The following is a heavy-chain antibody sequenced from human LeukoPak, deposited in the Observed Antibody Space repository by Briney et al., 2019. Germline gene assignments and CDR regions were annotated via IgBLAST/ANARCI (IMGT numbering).Heavy chain of an antibody. J-gene: IGHJ4*02. D-gene: IGHD5-12*01. CDR1: GFTFSSYE. V-gene: IGHV3-48*03. CDR3: ATDQGGYSAFGPFDY. Sequence: PGGSLRLSCAASGFTFSSYEMNWVRQPPGKGLECVSYISSSGSTIYYADSMKGRFTISRDNTKNSVFLQMNSLRAEDTALYYCATDQGGYSAFGPFDYWGQGALVTVSS. CDR2: ISSSGSTI.